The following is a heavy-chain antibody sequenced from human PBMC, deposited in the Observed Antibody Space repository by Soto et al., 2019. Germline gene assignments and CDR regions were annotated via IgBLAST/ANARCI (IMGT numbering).Heavy chain of an antibody. D-gene: IGHD3-3*02. CDR3: KKDLSNHPAPDY. CDR1: GFTVSSNY. Sequence: PGGSLRLSCAASGFTVSSNYMSWVRQAPGKGLEWVSVIYSGGSTYYADSVKGRFTISRDNSKNTLYLKMNSLRDEDTAMYYCKKDLSNHPAPDYWGQGTQVTVSS. V-gene: IGHV3-66*01. CDR2: IYSGGST. J-gene: IGHJ4*02.